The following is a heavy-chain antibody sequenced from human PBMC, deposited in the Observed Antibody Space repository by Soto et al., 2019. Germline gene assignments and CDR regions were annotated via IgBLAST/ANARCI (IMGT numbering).Heavy chain of an antibody. Sequence: GGSLRLSCTGSGFTFSSSTMTWVRQGPGKGLEWVSSISSSSSYIYFADSLKGRFTISRDNAKNSLYLQMSSLRAEDTAVYYCVRDIGEMSVVWGQGIQATGSS. CDR2: ISSSSSYI. D-gene: IGHD3-10*01. J-gene: IGHJ4*02. V-gene: IGHV3-21*06. CDR3: VRDIGEMSVV. CDR1: GFTFSSST.